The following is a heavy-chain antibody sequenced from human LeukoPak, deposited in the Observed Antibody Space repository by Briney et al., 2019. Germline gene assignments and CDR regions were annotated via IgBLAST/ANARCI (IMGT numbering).Heavy chain of an antibody. CDR1: GFSFSSSA. CDR2: INQVSSHI. CDR3: ARVGRGSAYAFDI. J-gene: IGHJ3*02. V-gene: IGHV3-21*01. D-gene: IGHD1-26*01. Sequence: GGSPRLSCAASGFSFSSSAINWVRQAPGKGLEWVSSINQVSSHIYYADSVRGRFTISRDNAKNSVYLQMDSLRAEDTAVYYCARVGRGSAYAFDIWGQGTMVTVSS.